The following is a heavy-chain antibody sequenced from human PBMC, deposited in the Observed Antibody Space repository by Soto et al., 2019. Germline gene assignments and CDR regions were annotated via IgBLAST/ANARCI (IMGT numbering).Heavy chain of an antibody. CDR3: AREPKYFDY. V-gene: IGHV1-18*01. Sequence: SVKVSCKASGYTFTSYGISRVRQAPGQGLEWMGWISAYNGNTKYAQKLQGRVTMTTDTSTSTADMELRSLRSDDTAVVYCAREPKYFDYWGQGTLVTVS. J-gene: IGHJ4*02. CDR1: GYTFTSYG. CDR2: ISAYNGNT.